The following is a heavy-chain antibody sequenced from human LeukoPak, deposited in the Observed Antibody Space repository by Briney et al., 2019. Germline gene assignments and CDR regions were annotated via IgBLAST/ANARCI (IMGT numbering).Heavy chain of an antibody. CDR2: ISSSSTYI. CDR3: ARGGYYDSSACRVY. J-gene: IGHJ4*02. CDR1: GFTFSSYT. D-gene: IGHD3-22*01. Sequence: GGSLRLSCAVSGFTFSSYTMNWVRQAPGKGLEWVSCISSSSTYIYYADSVKGRFTISRDNAKNSLYLQMNSLRAEDTAVYYCARGGYYDSSACRVYWGQGTLVTVSS. V-gene: IGHV3-21*01.